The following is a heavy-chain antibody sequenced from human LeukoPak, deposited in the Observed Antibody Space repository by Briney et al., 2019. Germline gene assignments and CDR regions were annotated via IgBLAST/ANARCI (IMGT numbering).Heavy chain of an antibody. CDR2: INDSGRS. V-gene: IGHV4-34*01. D-gene: IGHD6-19*01. CDR1: GGSFSGYY. Sequence: SETLSLTCGVYGGSFSGYYWSWIRQPPGKGLEWIGEINDSGRSNYKSSLKSRVTISEDTSKNQFSLKLSSVTAADTAVYYCAREQIAVAGTLDYWGQGTLVTVSS. J-gene: IGHJ4*02. CDR3: AREQIAVAGTLDY.